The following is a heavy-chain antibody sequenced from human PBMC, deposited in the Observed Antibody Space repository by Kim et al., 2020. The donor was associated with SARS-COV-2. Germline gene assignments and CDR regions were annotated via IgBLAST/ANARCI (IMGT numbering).Heavy chain of an antibody. CDR3: ARDPGLPNGMDD. J-gene: IGHJ6*02. V-gene: IGHV3-53*01. CDR2: IHSDGTI. Sequence: GGSLRLSCAASGFTVKSDYMSWVRQAPGKGLEWVSTIHSDGTIYYADSVKGRFTFSRDTSKNALYLQMNTLRAEDTAVYFCARDPGLPNGMDDWGPGTTVIFSS. CDR1: GFTVKSDY.